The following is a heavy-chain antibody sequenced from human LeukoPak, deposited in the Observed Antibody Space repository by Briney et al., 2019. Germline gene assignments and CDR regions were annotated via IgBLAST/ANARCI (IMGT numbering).Heavy chain of an antibody. CDR1: GFTFSSNA. CDR3: AKEGTGIHFDY. Sequence: GRSLRLSCAASGFTFSSNAIHWVRQAPGKGLEWVAEISYDGGNTYYADSVKGRFTNSRDNSKNTLYLQMNSLRAEDTAVYYCAKEGTGIHFDYWGQGTLVTVSS. D-gene: IGHD1-1*01. J-gene: IGHJ4*02. CDR2: ISYDGGNT. V-gene: IGHV3-30-3*01.